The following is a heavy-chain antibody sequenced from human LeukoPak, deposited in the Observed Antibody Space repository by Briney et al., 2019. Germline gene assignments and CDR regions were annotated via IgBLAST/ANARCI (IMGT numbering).Heavy chain of an antibody. CDR2: IYYSGST. CDR1: GGSISSSSYY. CDR3: ARIAYGDLDP. D-gene: IGHD4-17*01. J-gene: IGHJ5*02. Sequence: SETLSLTCTVSGGSISSSSYYWGWIRQPPGKGLEWIGSIYYSGSTYYNPSLKSRVTISVDTSKNQFSLKLSSVTVADTAVYYCARIAYGDLDPWGQGTLVTVSS. V-gene: IGHV4-39*07.